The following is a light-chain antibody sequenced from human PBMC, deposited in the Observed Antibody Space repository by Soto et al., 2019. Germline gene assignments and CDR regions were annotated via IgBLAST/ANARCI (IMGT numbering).Light chain of an antibody. V-gene: IGKV3-20*01. CDR2: AVS. CDR3: QQYGSSPRYS. Sequence: DIVLTQSPGTLSLSPGERATLSCRASQSVDSRYLAWYQQKPGQAPRLVIHAVSRRATGIPDRFSGSGPGTDFTLNISRLEPEDFAEYYCQQYGSSPRYSFGQGTKLEIK. J-gene: IGKJ2*03. CDR1: QSVDSRY.